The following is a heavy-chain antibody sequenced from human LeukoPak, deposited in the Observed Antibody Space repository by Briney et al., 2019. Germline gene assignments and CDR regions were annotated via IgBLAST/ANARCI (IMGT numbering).Heavy chain of an antibody. J-gene: IGHJ6*03. CDR2: IHHDGIT. D-gene: IGHD3-10*01. CDR1: GYSISSGYF. CDR3: ARGGRTGRGYVSLNYYYYYMDV. Sequence: PSETLSLTCSISGYSISSGYFWGWIRQPPGKGLEWIGNIHHDGITYYNPSLKSRVTISLDPSKNQFSLKLSSVTAAGTAVYYCARGGRTGRGYVSLNYYYYYMDVWGKGTTVTISS. V-gene: IGHV4-38-2*02.